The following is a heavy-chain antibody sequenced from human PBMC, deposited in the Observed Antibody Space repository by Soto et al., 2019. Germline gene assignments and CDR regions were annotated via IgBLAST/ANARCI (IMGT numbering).Heavy chain of an antibody. CDR1: GFSLSSSGMC. D-gene: IGHD3-22*01. Sequence: GSGPTLVNPTQTLTLTCTFSGFSLSSSGMCVSWIRQPPGKALEWLARIDWDDDKYYNTSLKTRLTISKDTSKNQVVLTMTNMDPVDTATYYCARILYYYDSSSYQSLYFDYWGQGTLVTVSS. V-gene: IGHV2-70*11. CDR3: ARILYYYDSSSYQSLYFDY. CDR2: IDWDDDK. J-gene: IGHJ4*02.